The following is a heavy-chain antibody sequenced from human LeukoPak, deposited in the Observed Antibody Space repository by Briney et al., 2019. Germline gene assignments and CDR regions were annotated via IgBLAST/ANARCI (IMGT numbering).Heavy chain of an antibody. J-gene: IGHJ4*02. V-gene: IGHV4-38-2*02. CDR1: GYSISSGYY. Sequence: SETLSLTCTVSGYSISSGYYWGWIRQPPGKGLEWIGNIYHSGTTYYNPSLKSRVTISLDTSKNQFSLKLNSVTAADTAVYNCANGLGSYGSNNKYWGQGMLVTVSS. D-gene: IGHD3-10*01. CDR3: ANGLGSYGSNNKY. CDR2: IYHSGTT.